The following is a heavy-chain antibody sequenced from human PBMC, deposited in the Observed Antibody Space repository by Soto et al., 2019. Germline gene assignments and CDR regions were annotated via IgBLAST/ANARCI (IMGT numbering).Heavy chain of an antibody. D-gene: IGHD6-13*01. Sequence: QLVESGGGVVQPGRSLRLSCVGSGFTFSSYGIHWVRQAPGKGLECVALIWGDGTNEDYADSVEGRFTVSKDNSKNTVYLEMNSLRVEDTAVYYCAVLHSGSTSYIDCWGQGALVTVSS. V-gene: IGHV3-33*01. CDR2: IWGDGTNE. J-gene: IGHJ4*02. CDR3: AVLHSGSTSYIDC. CDR1: GFTFSSYG.